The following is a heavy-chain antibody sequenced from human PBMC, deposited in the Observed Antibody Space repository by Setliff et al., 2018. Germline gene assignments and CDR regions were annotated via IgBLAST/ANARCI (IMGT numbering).Heavy chain of an antibody. D-gene: IGHD5-18*01. V-gene: IGHV1-69*05. Sequence: SVKVSCKATGGTFSSYGISWVRQAPGQGLEWLGGTIPNFGTTNYAQEFQGRVTIITDESTSTAYMELSSLRFEDTAVYYCAREGVDTRSSTDYRYYMDLWGKGTTVTVSS. CDR2: TIPNFGTT. J-gene: IGHJ6*03. CDR3: AREGVDTRSSTDYRYYMDL. CDR1: GGTFSSYG.